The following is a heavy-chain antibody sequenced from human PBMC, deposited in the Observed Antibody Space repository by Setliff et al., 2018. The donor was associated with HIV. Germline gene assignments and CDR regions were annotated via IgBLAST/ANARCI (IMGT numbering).Heavy chain of an antibody. CDR3: VCSPRWRFVDY. D-gene: IGHD2-21*01. V-gene: IGHV4-38-2*02. J-gene: IGHJ4*02. CDR2: IYFTGET. CDR1: GYSINRGYY. Sequence: PSETLSLTCSASGYSINRGYYWGLIRQPPGTGLEWIATIYFTGETYYNPSLKSRATISADMSNNQFSLKLNSVTAADTAIYYCVCSPRWRFVDYWGQGMLVTVSS.